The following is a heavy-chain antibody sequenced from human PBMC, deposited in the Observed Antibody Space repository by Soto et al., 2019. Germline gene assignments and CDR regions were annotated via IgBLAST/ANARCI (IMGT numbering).Heavy chain of an antibody. Sequence: SETLSLTCTVSGGSVSAGSVSSGDYYWNWIRQPPGRGLEWLGYIYYIGSTNYNPSLKSRVTISIDTSKRQFSLKLTSVTAADTAVYYCARGARHSSGDIDSWGQGTQVTVSS. V-gene: IGHV4-61*08. CDR2: IYYIGST. D-gene: IGHD6-19*01. CDR1: GGSVSAGSVSSGDYY. CDR3: ARGARHSSGDIDS. J-gene: IGHJ4*02.